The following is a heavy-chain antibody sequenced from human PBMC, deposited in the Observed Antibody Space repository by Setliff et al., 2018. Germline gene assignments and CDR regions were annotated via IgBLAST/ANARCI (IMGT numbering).Heavy chain of an antibody. J-gene: IGHJ4*02. V-gene: IGHV4-38-2*02. CDR3: AGGRRYDYGWDFDY. CDR1: GYSISSGHY. D-gene: IGHD4-17*01. Sequence: SETLSLTCTVSGYSISSGHYWGWIRQPPGXGLXWXXXXXXXXSXYYNPSXXSRVTISLDTSKNQFSPKLTSVTAADTAVYYCAGGRRYDYGWDFDYWGQGTLVTVSS. CDR2: XXXXXSX.